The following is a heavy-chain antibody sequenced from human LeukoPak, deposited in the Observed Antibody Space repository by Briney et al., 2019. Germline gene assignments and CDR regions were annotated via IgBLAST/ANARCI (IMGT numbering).Heavy chain of an antibody. CDR1: GYTFTSYA. CDR2: INAGNGNT. CDR3: ARVPYYYDNNWFDP. Sequence: ASVKVSCKASGYTFTSYAMHWVRQATGQRLEWMGWINAGNGNTKYSQKFQGRVTITRDTSASTAYMELSTLRSEDTAVYYCARVPYYYDNNWFDPWGQGTLVTVSS. V-gene: IGHV1-3*01. J-gene: IGHJ5*02. D-gene: IGHD3-22*01.